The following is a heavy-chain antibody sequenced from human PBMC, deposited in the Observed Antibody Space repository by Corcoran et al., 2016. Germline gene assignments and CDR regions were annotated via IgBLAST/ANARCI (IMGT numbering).Heavy chain of an antibody. CDR2: VYFSGDT. D-gene: IGHD2-2*01. Sequence: QLQLQESGPGLVKPSETLSLICTVSGGSIGSRSYYWGWIRLPPGKGLEWIGGVYFSGDTYYNPSLKSRLTISVDTSKNQFSLKLSSVTAADTAVYYCARANRVGWFDPWGQGTLVTVSS. J-gene: IGHJ5*02. CDR3: ARANRVGWFDP. V-gene: IGHV4-39*07. CDR1: GGSIGSRSYY.